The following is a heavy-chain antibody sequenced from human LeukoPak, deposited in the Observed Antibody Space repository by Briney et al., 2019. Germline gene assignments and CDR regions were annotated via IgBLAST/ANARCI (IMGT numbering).Heavy chain of an antibody. CDR3: AIENYYDSSGYYR. CDR2: ISAHNGNT. D-gene: IGHD3-22*01. CDR1: GYTFTSYG. V-gene: IGHV1-18*01. J-gene: IGHJ5*02. Sequence: AASVKVSCKASGYTFTSYGISWVRQAPGQGLEWMGWISAHNGNTNYAQKLQGRVTMTTDTSTSTAYMELRSLRSDDTAVYYCAIENYYDSSGYYRWGQGTLVTVSS.